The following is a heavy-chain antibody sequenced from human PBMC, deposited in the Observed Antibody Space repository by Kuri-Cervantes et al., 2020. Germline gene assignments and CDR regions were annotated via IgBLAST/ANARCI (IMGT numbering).Heavy chain of an antibody. Sequence: GGSLRLSCTASGFTFGDYAMSWVRQAPGKGLEWVSSISSSSSYIYYADSVKGRFTISRDNAKNSLYLQMNSLRAEDTALYYCAKVNGSGSYLYWYFDLWGRGTLVTVSS. D-gene: IGHD3-10*01. CDR2: ISSSSSYI. CDR1: GFTFGDYA. V-gene: IGHV3-21*04. J-gene: IGHJ2*01. CDR3: AKVNGSGSYLYWYFDL.